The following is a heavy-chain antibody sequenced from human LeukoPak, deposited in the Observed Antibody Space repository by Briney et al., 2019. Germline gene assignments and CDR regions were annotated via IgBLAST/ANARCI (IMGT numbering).Heavy chain of an antibody. CDR3: ATATMGAYDAFDV. D-gene: IGHD1-26*01. J-gene: IGHJ3*01. Sequence: ASVKVSCKVSGYTLTELSTHWVRQAPGKGLEWMGGFDPEDGETIYAQKCQGRVTMTEDTSTDTAYMELSSLRSEDTAVYYCATATMGAYDAFDVWGQGTMVTVSS. CDR2: FDPEDGET. CDR1: GYTLTELS. V-gene: IGHV1-24*01.